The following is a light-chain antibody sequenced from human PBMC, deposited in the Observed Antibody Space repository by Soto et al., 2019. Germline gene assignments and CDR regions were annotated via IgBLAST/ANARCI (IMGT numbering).Light chain of an antibody. Sequence: DIVMTQSPESLAVSLGERATINCKSSQSVLYTSTNKNYLAWYQQKPGQPPELLIYWASTRESGVPDRFSGSGSGTDFTLTISSLQAEDVAVYYCQQYYTTPLTFGGGTKVEIK. CDR2: WAS. CDR3: QQYYTTPLT. V-gene: IGKV4-1*01. CDR1: QSVLYTSTNKNY. J-gene: IGKJ4*01.